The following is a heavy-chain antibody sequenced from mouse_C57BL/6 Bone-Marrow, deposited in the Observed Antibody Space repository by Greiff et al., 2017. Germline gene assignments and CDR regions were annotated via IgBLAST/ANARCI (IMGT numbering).Heavy chain of an antibody. J-gene: IGHJ3*01. V-gene: IGHV1-55*01. CDR1: GYTFTSYW. D-gene: IGHD2-2*01. CDR2: IYPGSGST. Sequence: QVQLQQPGAELVKPGASVKMSCKASGYTFTSYWITWVKQRPGQGLEWIGDIYPGSGSTNFTEKFKSKATLTVDTSSSTAYMQLSSLTSEDSAVYYGASPRSTMVTTRGFAYWGQGNLVTVSA. CDR3: ASPRSTMVTTRGFAY.